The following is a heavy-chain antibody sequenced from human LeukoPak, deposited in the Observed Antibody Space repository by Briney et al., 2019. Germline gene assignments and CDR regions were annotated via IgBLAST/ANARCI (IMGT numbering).Heavy chain of an antibody. CDR3: ARDLVENDYGDAGGYGMDV. J-gene: IGHJ6*02. CDR1: GFTFSSYA. D-gene: IGHD4-17*01. Sequence: GGSLRLSCAASGFTFSSYAMHWVRQAPGKGLEWVAVISYDGSNKYYADSVKGRFTISRDNSKNTLYLQMNSLRAEDTAVYYCARDLVENDYGDAGGYGMDVWGQGTTVTASS. CDR2: ISYDGSNK. V-gene: IGHV3-30-3*01.